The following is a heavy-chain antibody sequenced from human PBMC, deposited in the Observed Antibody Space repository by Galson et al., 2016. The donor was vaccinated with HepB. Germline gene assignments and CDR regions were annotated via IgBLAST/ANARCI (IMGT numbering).Heavy chain of an antibody. D-gene: IGHD1-14*01. CDR1: GFNFRSFD. CDR3: AKHWIRTHDL. Sequence: SLRLSCAASGFNFRSFDMSWVRQAPGKGLEWVSGITYVGVRYYADSVKGRFTISRDDSSGQVFLEMHSLRGEDTALYYCAKHWIRTHDLWGQRTLVTVSS. V-gene: IGHV3-23*01. CDR2: ITYVGVR. J-gene: IGHJ5*02.